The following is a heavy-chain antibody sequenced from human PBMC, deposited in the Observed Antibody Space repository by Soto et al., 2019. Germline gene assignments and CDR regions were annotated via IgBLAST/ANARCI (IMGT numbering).Heavy chain of an antibody. CDR3: ARHSAVVPAPYYGMDV. CDR2: IYPGDSDT. Sequence: GESLKISCKGSGYSFTSYWIGWVRQMPGKGLEWMGIIYPGDSDTRYSPSFQGQVTISADKSISTAYLQWSSLKASDTAMYYSARHSAVVPAPYYGMDVWGQGTTVTVSS. V-gene: IGHV5-51*01. D-gene: IGHD2-2*01. J-gene: IGHJ6*02. CDR1: GYSFTSYW.